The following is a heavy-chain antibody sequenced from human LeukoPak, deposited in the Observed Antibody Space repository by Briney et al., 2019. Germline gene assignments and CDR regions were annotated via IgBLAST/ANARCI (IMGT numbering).Heavy chain of an antibody. D-gene: IGHD6-13*01. Sequence: GGSLRLSCAAAGFIFRNYWMGWVRQAPGKGLEWVANIKPDGSGKYYVDSVKGRFTISRDNAENSLFLHMNSLRAEDTAVYYCARCAVAAAGDYWGRGTLVTVSS. V-gene: IGHV3-7*01. CDR1: GFIFRNYW. J-gene: IGHJ4*02. CDR3: ARCAVAAAGDY. CDR2: IKPDGSGK.